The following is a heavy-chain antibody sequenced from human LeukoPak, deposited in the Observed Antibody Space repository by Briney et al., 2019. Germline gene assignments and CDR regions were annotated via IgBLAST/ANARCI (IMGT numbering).Heavy chain of an antibody. V-gene: IGHV3-7*01. D-gene: IGHD2-2*01. CDR1: GFTFSSYW. CDR3: VGEAIAVVPADY. CDR2: IKQDGSEK. Sequence: GGSLRLSCAGSGFTFSSYWMSWVRQAPGKGLEWVAKIKQDGSEKYYVDSVKGRFTISRDNAKNSLYLQMNSLRAEDTAVYYCVGEAIAVVPADYWGQGTLVTVSS. J-gene: IGHJ4*02.